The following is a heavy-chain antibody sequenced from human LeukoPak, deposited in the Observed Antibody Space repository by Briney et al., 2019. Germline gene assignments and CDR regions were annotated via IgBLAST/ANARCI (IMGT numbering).Heavy chain of an antibody. D-gene: IGHD4-23*01. CDR3: ARGGISPDQEWDY. V-gene: IGHV3-7*03. CDR1: GFTFSSYW. Sequence: GGSLRLSCAASGFTFSSYWMSWVRQAPGKGLEWVANIKQDGSEKYYVDSVKGRFTNSRNNAKNSLYLQMNSLRAEDTAVYYCARGGISPDQEWDYWGQGTLVTVSS. CDR2: IKQDGSEK. J-gene: IGHJ4*02.